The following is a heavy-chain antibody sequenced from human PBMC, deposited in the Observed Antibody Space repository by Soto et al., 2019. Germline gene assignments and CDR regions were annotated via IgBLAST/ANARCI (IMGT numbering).Heavy chain of an antibody. CDR2: INAGNGNT. V-gene: IGHV1-3*01. D-gene: IGHD5-18*01. J-gene: IGHJ6*02. CDR1: GYTFTSYA. Sequence: QVQLVQSGAEVKKPGASVKVSCKASGYTFTSYAMHWVRQAPGQRLEWMGWINAGNGNTKYSQKFQGRVTITRDTPASKAYMKLSSLRSEDTAVYYCASLRHSPSYYYYYGMDVWGQGTTVTVSS. CDR3: ASLRHSPSYYYYYGMDV.